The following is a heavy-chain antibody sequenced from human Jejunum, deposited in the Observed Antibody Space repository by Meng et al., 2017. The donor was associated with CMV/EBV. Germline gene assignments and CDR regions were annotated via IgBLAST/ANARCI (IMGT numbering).Heavy chain of an antibody. D-gene: IGHD1-26*01. J-gene: IGHJ4*02. CDR1: GFTFPTYC. CDR2: IYPGDSDT. CDR3: ARSDREVGASPLDS. V-gene: IGHV5-51*01. Sequence: GFTFPTYCIGWVRPRPGNGLEWMGLIYPGDSDTRSRPSFQGQVTISADKSTSTAYVQWSSLKASDTAIYYCARSDREVGASPLDSWGQGTLVTVSS.